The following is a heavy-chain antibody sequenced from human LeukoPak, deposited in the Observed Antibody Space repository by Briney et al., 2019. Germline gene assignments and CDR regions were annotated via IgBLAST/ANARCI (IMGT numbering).Heavy chain of an antibody. D-gene: IGHD5-24*01. CDR3: ARDRRHFDY. CDR1: GFTFSSYS. CDR2: ISSSSTV. J-gene: IGHJ4*02. Sequence: GGSLRLSCAASGFTFSSYSMNWVRQAPGKGLEWVSYISSSSTVYYADSVKGRFTISGDNAKNSLYLQMNSLRAEDTAVYYCARDRRHFDYWGQGTLVTVSS. V-gene: IGHV3-48*01.